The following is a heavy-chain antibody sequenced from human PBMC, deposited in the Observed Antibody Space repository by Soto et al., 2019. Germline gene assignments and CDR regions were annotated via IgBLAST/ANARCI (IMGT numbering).Heavy chain of an antibody. CDR2: ISSSSSYI. CDR3: ARGSGAARPY. CDR1: GFTFSSYS. J-gene: IGHJ4*02. V-gene: IGHV3-21*01. Sequence: EVQLVESGGGLVKPGGSLRLSCAASGFTFSSYSMNWVRQAPGKGLEWVSSISSSSSYIYYADSVKGRFTISRDNAKNSLYLKMNSLRAEDTAVYYCARGSGAARPYWGQGTLVTVSS. D-gene: IGHD6-6*01.